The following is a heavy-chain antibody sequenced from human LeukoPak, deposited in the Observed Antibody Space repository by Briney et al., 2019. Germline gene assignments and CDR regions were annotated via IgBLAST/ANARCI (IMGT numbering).Heavy chain of an antibody. D-gene: IGHD3-22*01. J-gene: IGHJ4*02. V-gene: IGHV1-18*01. CDR2: ISAYNGNT. Sequence: ASVTVTCKASGYTFSSYDRSWVRQAPGQGLEWMGWISAYNGNTNYAQRLQGRVTMTTDTSTSTAYMELRSLRSDDTAVYYCASPRYYYDCSCYYFDYWGQGTLVTVSS. CDR3: ASPRYYYDCSCYYFDY. CDR1: GYTFSSYD.